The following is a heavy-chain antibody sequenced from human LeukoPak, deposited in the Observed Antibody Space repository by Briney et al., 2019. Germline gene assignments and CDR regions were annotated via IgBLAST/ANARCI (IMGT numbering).Heavy chain of an antibody. Sequence: ASVKVSCKASGYTFTGYYMHWVRQAPGQGLEWMGWINPNSGGTNYAQKFQGRVTMTRDTSISTAYMELSRLRSDDTAVYYCARSLGYCSSTSCPGGDYWGQGTLVTVSS. CDR1: GYTFTGYY. CDR3: ARSLGYCSSTSCPGGDY. V-gene: IGHV1-2*02. CDR2: INPNSGGT. D-gene: IGHD2-2*01. J-gene: IGHJ4*02.